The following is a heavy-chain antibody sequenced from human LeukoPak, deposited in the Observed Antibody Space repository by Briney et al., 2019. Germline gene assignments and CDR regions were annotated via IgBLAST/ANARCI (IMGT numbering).Heavy chain of an antibody. Sequence: SGGSLRLSCAASGFTFSSYEMNWVRQAPGKGLEWVSYISSSGSTIYYADSVKGRFTISRDNAKNSLYLQMNSLRAQDTAVYYCARAYSSGWYGSDYWGQGTLITVSS. CDR1: GFTFSSYE. V-gene: IGHV3-48*03. CDR3: ARAYSSGWYGSDY. D-gene: IGHD6-19*01. J-gene: IGHJ4*02. CDR2: ISSSGSTI.